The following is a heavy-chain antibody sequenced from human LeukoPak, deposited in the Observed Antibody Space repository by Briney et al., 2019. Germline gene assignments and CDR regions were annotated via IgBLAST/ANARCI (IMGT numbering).Heavy chain of an antibody. Sequence: NPSETLSLTCTVSGVSISSYYWSWIRQPPGKGLEWIGYIYTSGSTNYNPSLKSRVTISVDTSKNQFSLKLSSVTAADTAVYYCATTYNWNYRHAFDIWGQGTMVTVSS. J-gene: IGHJ3*02. D-gene: IGHD1-7*01. CDR1: GVSISSYY. CDR3: ATTYNWNYRHAFDI. CDR2: IYTSGST. V-gene: IGHV4-4*09.